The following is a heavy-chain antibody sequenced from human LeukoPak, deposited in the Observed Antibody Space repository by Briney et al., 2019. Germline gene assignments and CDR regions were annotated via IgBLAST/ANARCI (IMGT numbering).Heavy chain of an antibody. CDR2: IYDSGST. D-gene: IGHD4-17*01. Sequence: SQTLSLTCTVSGGSIRSGNYYWSWIRQPPGKGLEWIGYIYDSGSTYYNRPLQSRVTISVDTSKNQFSLKLSSVTAADTAVYYCARYGDYGFDHWGQGTLVTVSS. J-gene: IGHJ4*02. V-gene: IGHV4-30-4*01. CDR3: ARYGDYGFDH. CDR1: GGSIRSGNYY.